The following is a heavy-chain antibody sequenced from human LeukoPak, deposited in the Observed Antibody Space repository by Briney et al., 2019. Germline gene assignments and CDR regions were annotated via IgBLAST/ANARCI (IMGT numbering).Heavy chain of an antibody. CDR2: ISSSGSTI. CDR3: ARGFGVAYYYYSMDV. CDR1: GFTFSSYE. D-gene: IGHD3-3*01. Sequence: GGSLRLSCAASGFTFSSYEMNWVRQAPGKGLEWVSYISSSGSTIYYADSVKGRFTISRDNAKSSLSLQMNSLRAEDTGVYYCARGFGVAYYYYSMDVWGKGTTVTISS. J-gene: IGHJ6*03. V-gene: IGHV3-48*03.